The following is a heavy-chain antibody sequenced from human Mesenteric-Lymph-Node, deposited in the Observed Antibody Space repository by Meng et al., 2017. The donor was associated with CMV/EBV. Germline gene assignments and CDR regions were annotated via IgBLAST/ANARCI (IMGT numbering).Heavy chain of an antibody. J-gene: IGHJ6*02. V-gene: IGHV3-30*02. D-gene: IGHD3-3*01. CDR1: GFSPIHYW. CDR2: IRYDGSNK. Sequence: GESLKISCAASGFSPIHYWMAWVRQAPGKGLEWVAFIRYDGSNKYYADSVKGRFTIPRDNSKNTLYLQMNSLGAEDTAVYYCAGAPSYDFWSGYYRDYYYYGMDVWGQGTTVTVSS. CDR3: AGAPSYDFWSGYYRDYYYYGMDV.